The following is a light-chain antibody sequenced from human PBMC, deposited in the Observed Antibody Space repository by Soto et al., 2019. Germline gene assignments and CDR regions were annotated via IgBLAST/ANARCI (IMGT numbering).Light chain of an antibody. CDR1: SSDVGRYNL. Sequence: QSVLTQPASVSGSPGQSITISCTGTSSDVGRYNLVSWYQQYPGKAPKLMIYEGSKRAPGVSDRFSGSKSGNTASLTISGLQAEDEADYYCCSYVGSTTWVFGGGTKVTVL. J-gene: IGLJ2*01. CDR3: CSYVGSTTWV. CDR2: EGS. V-gene: IGLV2-23*01.